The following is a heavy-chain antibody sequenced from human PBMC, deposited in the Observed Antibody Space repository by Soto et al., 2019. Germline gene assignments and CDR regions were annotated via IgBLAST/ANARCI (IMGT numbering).Heavy chain of an antibody. Sequence: SETLSLTCTVSGGSISGYYWSWIRQPPGKGLEWIAYIYYTGSTNYNPSLKSRVTISVNTSKNQFSLKLSSVTAAHTAVYFCARHLVPAASVTFDIWGQGTMVTVSS. V-gene: IGHV4-59*08. CDR2: IYYTGST. J-gene: IGHJ3*02. D-gene: IGHD2-2*01. CDR3: ARHLVPAASVTFDI. CDR1: GGSISGYY.